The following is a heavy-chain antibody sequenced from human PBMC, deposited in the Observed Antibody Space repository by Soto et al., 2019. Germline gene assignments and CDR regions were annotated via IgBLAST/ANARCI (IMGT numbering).Heavy chain of an antibody. J-gene: IGHJ5*01. Sequence: QVQLVQSGAEVKKPGASVKVSCKFSGYNFINYGMTWVRQAPGQGLEWMGWISGSNGATKYAQRFQARVTFTTDTSTNTAYMELRSLRLDDTAVYYCARDSKWLIINGNWFDSWGQGTLVTVSS. CDR1: GYNFINYG. D-gene: IGHD5-12*01. V-gene: IGHV1-18*04. CDR3: ARDSKWLIINGNWFDS. CDR2: ISGSNGAT.